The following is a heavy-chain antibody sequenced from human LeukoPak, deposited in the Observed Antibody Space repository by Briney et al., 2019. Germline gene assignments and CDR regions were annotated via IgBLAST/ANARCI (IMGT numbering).Heavy chain of an antibody. V-gene: IGHV3-23*01. CDR3: AKDTTVTTHWYFDL. J-gene: IGHJ2*01. Sequence: PGASLRLSCAASGFTFRSYAMSWVRQAPGKGLEWVSGISGSGGNTYYADSVKGRFSISRDNSKNTLYLQMNSLRAEDTAVYYCAKDTTVTTHWYFDLWGRGTLVTVSS. D-gene: IGHD4-17*01. CDR1: GFTFRSYA. CDR2: ISGSGGNT.